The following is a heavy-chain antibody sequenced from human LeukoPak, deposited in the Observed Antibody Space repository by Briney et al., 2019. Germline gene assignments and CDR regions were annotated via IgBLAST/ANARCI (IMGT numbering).Heavy chain of an antibody. CDR3: ARDQVKSKKRRNDSSGYYSGTYSYYYYYGMDV. J-gene: IGHJ6*02. Sequence: ASVKVSCKASDYTFTSYGISWVRQAPGQGLEWMGWISAYNGNTNYAQKLQGRVTMTTDTSTSTAYMELRSLRSDDTAVYYCARDQVKSKKRRNDSSGYYSGTYSYYYYYGMDVWGQGTTVTVSS. V-gene: IGHV1-18*01. CDR1: DYTFTSYG. CDR2: ISAYNGNT. D-gene: IGHD3-22*01.